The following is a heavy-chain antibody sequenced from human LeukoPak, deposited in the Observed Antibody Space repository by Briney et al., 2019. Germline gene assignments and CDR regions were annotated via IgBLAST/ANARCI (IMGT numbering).Heavy chain of an antibody. D-gene: IGHD4-23*01. Sequence: GGSLRLSCAASGFTFSTYWLNWVRQAPGKGLVWVSRIKSDGSTIYADSVKGRFTISRDNAKNTLYLQMNSLRAEDTAVYYCGRDRNSHYMDGRGKGTAVIVSS. CDR1: GFTFSTYW. CDR2: IKSDGST. J-gene: IGHJ6*03. CDR3: GRDRNSHYMDG. V-gene: IGHV3-74*01.